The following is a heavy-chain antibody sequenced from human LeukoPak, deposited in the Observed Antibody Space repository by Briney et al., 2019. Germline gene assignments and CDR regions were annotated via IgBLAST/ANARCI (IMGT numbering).Heavy chain of an antibody. J-gene: IGHJ4*02. Sequence: GGSLRLSCAASGFPFDNYGINWVRQAPGKGLEWVSRIHWNGGRTGYADSVKGRFTISRDNAKNSLYLQMNSLRAEDTAVYYCTPTNTERGNYWGQGTLVTVSS. V-gene: IGHV3-20*04. CDR1: GFPFDNYG. CDR3: TPTNTERGNY. D-gene: IGHD1-26*01. CDR2: IHWNGGRT.